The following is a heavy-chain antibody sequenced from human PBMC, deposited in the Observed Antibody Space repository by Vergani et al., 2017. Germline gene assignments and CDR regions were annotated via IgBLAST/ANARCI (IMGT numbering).Heavy chain of an antibody. V-gene: IGHV4-59*01. CDR2: IHYSGST. Sequence: QVQLQESGPGLVKPSETLSLTCTVSGGSISSYYWSWIRQPPGKGLEWIGYIHYSGSTNYNPSLKSRVTISVDTSKNQFSLKLISVTAADTAVYYCARSRAYCTSGRCPAIWGQGTLVTVSS. J-gene: IGHJ4*02. D-gene: IGHD2-8*01. CDR1: GGSISSYY. CDR3: ARSRAYCTSGRCPAI.